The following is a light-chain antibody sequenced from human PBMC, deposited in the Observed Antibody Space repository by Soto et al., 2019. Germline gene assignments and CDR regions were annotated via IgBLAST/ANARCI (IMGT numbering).Light chain of an antibody. V-gene: IGKV3-20*01. Sequence: EIVLTQSPGTLSLSPGERATLSCRASQSVSSSYLAWYQQKPGQAPRLLIYGASRRATGIPDTVSGSGSGTDFTLTISRLELEDFAVYYCQQYGSSPPYTFGQGTKLEIK. CDR2: GAS. CDR1: QSVSSSY. CDR3: QQYGSSPPYT. J-gene: IGKJ2*01.